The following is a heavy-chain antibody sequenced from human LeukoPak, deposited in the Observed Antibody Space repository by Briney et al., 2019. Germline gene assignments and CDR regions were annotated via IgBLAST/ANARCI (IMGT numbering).Heavy chain of an antibody. CDR3: ARDGKYSGSFDS. CDR2: IKQDGSEK. D-gene: IGHD1-26*01. CDR1: GFTFSSYW. J-gene: IGHJ5*01. V-gene: IGHV3-7*01. Sequence: PGGSLRLSCAASGFTFSSYWMSWVRQAPGKGLEWVANIKQDGSEKYYVDSVKGRFTISRDYAKNSVYLQTNSLRAEGTAVFYCARDGKYSGSFDSWGQGTLVTVSS.